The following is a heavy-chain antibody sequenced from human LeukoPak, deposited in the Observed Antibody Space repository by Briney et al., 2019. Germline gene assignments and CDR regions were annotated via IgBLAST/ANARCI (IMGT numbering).Heavy chain of an antibody. J-gene: IGHJ3*01. CDR3: ARAGYCGDGGCRGGSAFDV. CDR2: ISGYTGDT. V-gene: IGHV1-18*01. D-gene: IGHD2-15*01. CDR1: GYTSTSYG. Sequence: ASVKVSCKASGYTSTSYGISWVRQAPGQGLECMGWISGYTGDTKYAQILQGRFTVTTDTSTSTAYMELRSLTYDDTAVYYCARAGYCGDGGCRGGSAFDVWGQGTMVTVSS.